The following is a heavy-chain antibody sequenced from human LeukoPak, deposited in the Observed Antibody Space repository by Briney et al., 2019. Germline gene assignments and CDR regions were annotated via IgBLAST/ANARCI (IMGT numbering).Heavy chain of an antibody. D-gene: IGHD7-27*01. Sequence: SETLSLTCAVYGGSFSGYYWSWIRQPPGKGLEWIGEINDSGSTNYNPSLKSRVTISVDTSKNQFSLKLISVTAADTAVYYCASRKLGNDYWGQGTLVTVSS. J-gene: IGHJ4*02. CDR1: GGSFSGYY. CDR3: ASRKLGNDY. CDR2: INDSGST. V-gene: IGHV4-34*01.